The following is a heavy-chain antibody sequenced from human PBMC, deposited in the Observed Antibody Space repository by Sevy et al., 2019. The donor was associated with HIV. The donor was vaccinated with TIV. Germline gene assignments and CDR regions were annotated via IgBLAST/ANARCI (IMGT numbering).Heavy chain of an antibody. V-gene: IGHV1-69*13. J-gene: IGHJ5*02. D-gene: IGHD3-22*01. CDR2: IIPMFGTA. CDR3: ARALTTKYDSSGYYYA. CDR1: GGTFSSYA. Sequence: ASVKVSCKASGGTFSSYAISWVRQAPGQGLEWMGGIIPMFGTANYAQKFQGRVTITADESTSTAYMELSSLRSEDTAVYYCARALTTKYDSSGYYYAWGQGTLVTVSS.